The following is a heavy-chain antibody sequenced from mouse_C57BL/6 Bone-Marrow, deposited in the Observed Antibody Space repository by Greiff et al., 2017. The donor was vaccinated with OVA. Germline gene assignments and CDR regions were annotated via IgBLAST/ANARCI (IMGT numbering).Heavy chain of an antibody. D-gene: IGHD1-1*01. CDR3: AVYYGSSFYWYFDV. CDR1: GYSITSGYY. Sequence: EVQLQQSGPGLVKPSQSLSLTCSVTGYSITSGYYWNWIRQFPGNKLEWMGYISYDGSNNYNPSLKNRISITRDTSKNQFFLKLNSVTTEDTATYYCAVYYGSSFYWYFDVWGTGTTVTVSS. V-gene: IGHV3-6*01. J-gene: IGHJ1*03. CDR2: ISYDGSN.